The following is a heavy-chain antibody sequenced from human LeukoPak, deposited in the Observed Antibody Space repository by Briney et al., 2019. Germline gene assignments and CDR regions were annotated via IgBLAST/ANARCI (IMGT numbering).Heavy chain of an antibody. CDR2: IYYSGST. D-gene: IGHD3-22*01. CDR3: ARASFGPYDSSGFFGY. V-gene: IGHV4-59*01. Sequence: PSGTLSLTCTVSGGSISNYYWTWIRQPPGKGLEWIGYIYYSGSTNYNPSLQRRVTMSVETSKNQFSLNLSSVTAADTAVYYCARASFGPYDSSGFFGYWGQGTLVTVSS. CDR1: GGSISNYY. J-gene: IGHJ4*02.